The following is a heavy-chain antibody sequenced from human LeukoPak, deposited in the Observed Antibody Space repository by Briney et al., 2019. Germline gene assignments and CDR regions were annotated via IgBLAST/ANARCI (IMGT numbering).Heavy chain of an antibody. D-gene: IGHD3-22*01. CDR2: INPSGGST. CDR3: ATENIYYDSSGYAFDY. Sequence: ASVKVSCKASGYTFTSYYMHWVRQAPGQGLEWMGIINPSGGSTSYAQKFQGRVTMTRDMSTSTVYMELSSLRSEDTAVYYCATENIYYDSSGYAFDYWGQGTLVTVSS. CDR1: GYTFTSYY. V-gene: IGHV1-46*01. J-gene: IGHJ4*02.